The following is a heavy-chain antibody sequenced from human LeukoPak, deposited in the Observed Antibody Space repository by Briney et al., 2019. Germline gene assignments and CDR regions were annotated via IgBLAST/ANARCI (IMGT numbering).Heavy chain of an antibody. CDR2: IYHSGST. Sequence: SETLSLTCAVSGGSIRSSNHYWGWIRQPPGKGLEWIGSIYHSGSTYYNPSLRSRVTISVDTSKNQFSLKLSSVTAADTAVYYCAREGGFSYAFDIWGQGTMVTVSS. D-gene: IGHD2/OR15-2a*01. J-gene: IGHJ3*02. CDR3: AREGGFSYAFDI. V-gene: IGHV4-39*07. CDR1: GGSIRSSNHY.